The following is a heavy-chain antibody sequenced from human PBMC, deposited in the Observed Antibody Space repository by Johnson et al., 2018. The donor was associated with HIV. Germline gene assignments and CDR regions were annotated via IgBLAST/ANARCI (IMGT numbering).Heavy chain of an antibody. Sequence: QVQLVESGGGLVKPGGSLRLSCAASGFTFSSYDMHWVRQAPGKGLEWVAVISSDGSNKYYADSVKGRFTISRDNSKNTLYLQMNSLRAEDTAVYYCAKGEELQADYDAFDIWGQGTMVTVS. CDR2: ISSDGSNK. J-gene: IGHJ3*02. V-gene: IGHV3-30*14. CDR1: GFTFSSYD. CDR3: AKGEELQADYDAFDI. D-gene: IGHD1-26*01.